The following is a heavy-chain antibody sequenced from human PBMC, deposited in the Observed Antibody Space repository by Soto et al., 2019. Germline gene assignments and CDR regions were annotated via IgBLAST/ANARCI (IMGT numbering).Heavy chain of an antibody. D-gene: IGHD3-22*01. J-gene: IGHJ4*02. Sequence: QVQLVESGGGVVQPGRSLRLSCAASGFTFSSYGMHWVRQAPGKGLEWVAVIWYDGSNKYYADSVKGRFTISRDNSKNTLYLQMNSLRAEDTAVYYCARDQRTPPNYYDSSGYYIVPDYWGQGTLVTVSS. CDR2: IWYDGSNK. CDR1: GFTFSSYG. V-gene: IGHV3-33*01. CDR3: ARDQRTPPNYYDSSGYYIVPDY.